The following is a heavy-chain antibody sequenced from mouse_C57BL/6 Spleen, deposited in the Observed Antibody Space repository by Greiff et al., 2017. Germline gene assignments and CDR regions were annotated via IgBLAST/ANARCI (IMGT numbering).Heavy chain of an antibody. J-gene: IGHJ4*01. CDR1: GYTFTSYW. V-gene: IGHV1-52*01. CDR2: IDPSDSET. D-gene: IGHD2-1*01. CDR3: ACSLYYGNYNYAMDD. Sequence: QVQLQQPGAELVRPGSSVKLSCKASGYTFTSYWMHWVKQRPIQGLEWIGNIDPSDSETHYNQKFKDKATLTVDKSSSTAYMQLSSLTSEDSAVYYCACSLYYGNYNYAMDDWGQGTSVTVSS.